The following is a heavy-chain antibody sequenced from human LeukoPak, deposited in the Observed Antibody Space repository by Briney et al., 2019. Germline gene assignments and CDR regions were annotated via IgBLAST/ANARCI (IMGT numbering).Heavy chain of an antibody. CDR2: ISYDGSNK. D-gene: IGHD3-10*01. J-gene: IGHJ6*03. V-gene: IGHV3-30*18. Sequence: GGSLRLSCAASGFTFSSYGMHWVRQAPGKGLEWVAVISYDGSNKYYADSVKGRFTISRDNSKNTLYLQMNSLRAEDTAVYYCAKAMDYYYYYMDVWGKGTTVTVSS. CDR3: AKAMDYYYYYMDV. CDR1: GFTFSSYG.